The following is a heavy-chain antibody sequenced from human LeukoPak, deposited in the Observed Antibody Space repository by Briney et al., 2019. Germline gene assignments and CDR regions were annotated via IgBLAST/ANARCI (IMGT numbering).Heavy chain of an antibody. D-gene: IGHD3-22*01. CDR3: AKDWTVVELYCFDY. J-gene: IGHJ4*02. Sequence: SRDNSKNTPYLQMNSLRAEDTAVYYCAKDWTVVELYCFDYWGQGTLVTVSS. V-gene: IGHV3-30*02.